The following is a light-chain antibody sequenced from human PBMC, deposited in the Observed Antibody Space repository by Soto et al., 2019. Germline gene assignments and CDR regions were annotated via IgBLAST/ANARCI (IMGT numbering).Light chain of an antibody. CDR2: RNN. CDR1: TSNIGSNY. Sequence: QSVLTQPPSASGTPGQGVTISCSGSTSNIGSNYVYWYQQLPGTAPKLLIYRNNQRPSGVPDRFSGSKSGTSASLAISGLRSDDEADYFCATGDDSLNGFYVFGTGTQLTVL. CDR3: ATGDDSLNGFYV. V-gene: IGLV1-47*01. J-gene: IGLJ1*01.